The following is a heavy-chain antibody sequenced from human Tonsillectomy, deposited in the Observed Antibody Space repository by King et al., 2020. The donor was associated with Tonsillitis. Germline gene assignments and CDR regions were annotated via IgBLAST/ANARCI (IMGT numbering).Heavy chain of an antibody. CDR3: VCDY. CDR1: GITFSNYA. J-gene: IGHJ4*02. CDR2: ISTNGDIT. V-gene: IGHV3-64D*06. Sequence: VQLVESGGGLVQPGESLRLSCSVSGITFSNYAMHWVRQAPGKGLEYVSGISTNGDITHYADSVKGRFTISRDNSKNTLVLQMSSLRAEDTAVYYCVCDYWGQGTLVTVPS.